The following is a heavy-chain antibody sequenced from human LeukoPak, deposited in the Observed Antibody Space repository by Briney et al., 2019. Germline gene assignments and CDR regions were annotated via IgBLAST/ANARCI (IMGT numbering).Heavy chain of an antibody. D-gene: IGHD5-18*01. J-gene: IGHJ3*02. Sequence: SETLSLTCTVSGYSISSGYYWGWIRQPPGKGLEWTGSIYHSGSTYYNPSLKSRVTISVDTSKNQFSLKLSSVTAADTAVYYCARVLDTAMPDAFDIWGQGTMVTVSS. V-gene: IGHV4-38-2*02. CDR1: GYSISSGYY. CDR2: IYHSGST. CDR3: ARVLDTAMPDAFDI.